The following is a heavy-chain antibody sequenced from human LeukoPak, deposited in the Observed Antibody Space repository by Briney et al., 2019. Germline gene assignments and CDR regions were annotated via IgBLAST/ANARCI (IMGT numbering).Heavy chain of an antibody. Sequence: GGSLRLSCAASGLIFSGPWMNWVRQAPGKGLEWVATINPDGNKKGLADSVRGRFTISRDDAENSLYLQMNSLRVEDTAVYYCARDFAYKKFDYWGQGTLVTVSS. J-gene: IGHJ4*02. V-gene: IGHV3-7*03. D-gene: IGHD2-21*01. CDR3: ARDFAYKKFDY. CDR1: GLIFSGPW. CDR2: INPDGNKK.